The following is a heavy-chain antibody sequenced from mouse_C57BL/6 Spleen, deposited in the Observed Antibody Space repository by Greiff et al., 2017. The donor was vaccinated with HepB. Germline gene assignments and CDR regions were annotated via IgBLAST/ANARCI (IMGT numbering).Heavy chain of an antibody. V-gene: IGHV1-52*01. J-gene: IGHJ3*01. CDR2: IDPSDSET. Sequence: QSCKASGYTFTSYWMHWVKQRPIQGLEWIGNIDPSDSETHYNQKFKDKTTLTVDKSSSTAYMQLSSLTSEDSAVYYCAREDYGSRLFAYWGQGTLVTVSA. D-gene: IGHD1-1*01. CDR1: GYTFTSYW. CDR3: AREDYGSRLFAY.